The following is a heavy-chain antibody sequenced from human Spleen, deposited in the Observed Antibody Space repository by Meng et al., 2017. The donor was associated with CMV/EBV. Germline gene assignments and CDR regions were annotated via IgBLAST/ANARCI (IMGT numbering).Heavy chain of an antibody. CDR2: IYSGGST. CDR3: ARDGEYCSGGSCYSAGMDV. Sequence: GGSLRLSCAASGFTVSSNYMSWVRQAPGKGLEWVSVIYSGGSTYYADSVKGRFTISRDNSKNTLYLQMNSLRAEDTAVYYCARDGEYCSGGSCYSAGMDVWGQGTTVTVSS. V-gene: IGHV3-53*01. CDR1: GFTVSSNY. D-gene: IGHD2-15*01. J-gene: IGHJ6*02.